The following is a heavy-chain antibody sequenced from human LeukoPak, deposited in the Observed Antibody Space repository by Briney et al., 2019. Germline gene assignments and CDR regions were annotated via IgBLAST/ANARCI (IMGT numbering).Heavy chain of an antibody. Sequence: GGSLRLSCAASGFTFSCYAMHWVRQAPGKGLEYVSAISSNGGSTYYANSVKGRFTISRDNSKNTLYLQMGSLRAEDMAVYYCARGYYDFWSGYSTYFDYWGQGTLVTVSS. V-gene: IGHV3-64*01. D-gene: IGHD3-3*01. CDR3: ARGYYDFWSGYSTYFDY. J-gene: IGHJ4*02. CDR1: GFTFSCYA. CDR2: ISSNGGST.